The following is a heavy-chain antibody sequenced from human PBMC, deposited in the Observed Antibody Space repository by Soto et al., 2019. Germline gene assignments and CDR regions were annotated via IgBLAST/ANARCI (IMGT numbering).Heavy chain of an antibody. D-gene: IGHD1-1*01. CDR1: GFTFSSYS. Sequence: GGSLRLSCAASGFTFSSYSMNWVRQAPGKGLEWVSYISSSSSTIYYADSVKGRFTISRDNAKNSLYLQMNSLRDEDTAVYYCVKDRGTRIRGTFDYWGQGTLVTVSS. J-gene: IGHJ4*02. CDR2: ISSSSSTI. CDR3: VKDRGTRIRGTFDY. V-gene: IGHV3-48*02.